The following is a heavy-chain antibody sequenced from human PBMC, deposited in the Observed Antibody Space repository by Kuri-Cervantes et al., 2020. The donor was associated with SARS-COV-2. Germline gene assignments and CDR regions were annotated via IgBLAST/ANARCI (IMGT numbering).Heavy chain of an antibody. CDR1: GFTFSSYA. D-gene: IGHD3-10*01. V-gene: IGHV3-30-3*01. J-gene: IGHJ6*02. CDR3: ARGLRGSGSYSPAHYGMDV. CDR2: ISYDGSNK. Sequence: GESLKISCAASGFTFSSYAMHWVRQAPGKGPEWVAVISYDGSNKYYADSVKGRFTISRDNSKNTLYLQMNSLRAEDTAVYYCARGLRGSGSYSPAHYGMDVWGQGTTVTVSS.